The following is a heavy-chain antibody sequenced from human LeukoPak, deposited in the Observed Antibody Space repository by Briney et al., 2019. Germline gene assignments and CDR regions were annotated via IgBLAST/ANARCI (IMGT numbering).Heavy chain of an antibody. CDR2: MNPNSGNT. CDR1: GYTFTSYD. D-gene: IGHD1-7*01. Sequence: GASVKVSCKASGYTFTSYDINWVRQATGQGLEWMGWMNPNSGNTGYAQKFQGRVTMTRNTSISTAYMELSSLRSEDTAVYYCARSRLTGTTRWFDPWGQGTLVTVSS. V-gene: IGHV1-8*01. J-gene: IGHJ5*02. CDR3: ARSRLTGTTRWFDP.